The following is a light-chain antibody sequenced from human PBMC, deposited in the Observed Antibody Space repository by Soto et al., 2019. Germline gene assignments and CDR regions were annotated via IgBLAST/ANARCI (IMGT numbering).Light chain of an antibody. CDR3: SSYTSSSTHV. V-gene: IGLV2-14*03. CDR1: SSDVGAYTF. CDR2: DVS. J-gene: IGLJ1*01. Sequence: QSVLTQPASVSGSPGQSITISCTGTSSDVGAYTFVSWYQQHPDKVPKLMIFDVSRRPSGVSDRFSGSKSSNTASLTISGLQPEDEADYYCSSYTSSSTHVFGSGTKVTVL.